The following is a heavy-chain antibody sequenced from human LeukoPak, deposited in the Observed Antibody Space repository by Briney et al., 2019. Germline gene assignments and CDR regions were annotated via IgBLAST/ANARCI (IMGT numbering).Heavy chain of an antibody. D-gene: IGHD6-13*01. CDR3: AKDSSSWYREGYNWFDP. J-gene: IGHJ5*02. CDR1: GFTFSSYA. V-gene: IGHV3-23*01. Sequence: GSLRLSCAASGFTFSSYAMSWVRQAPGKGLEWVSAISGSGGSTYYADSVKGRFTISRDNSKNTLYLQMNSLRAEDTAVYYCAKDSSSWYREGYNWFDPWGQGTLVTASS. CDR2: ISGSGGST.